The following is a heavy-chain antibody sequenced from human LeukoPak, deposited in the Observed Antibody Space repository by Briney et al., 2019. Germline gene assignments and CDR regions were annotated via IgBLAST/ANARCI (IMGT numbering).Heavy chain of an antibody. Sequence: GGSLRLSCAASGFTFSSYEMSWVRQAPGKGLEWVSYISSSGSTIYYADSVKGRFTISRDNAKNSLYLQMNSLRAEDTAVYYCARDPRLSGYDYGGYFDYWGQGTLVTVSS. CDR1: GFTFSSYE. CDR3: ARDPRLSGYDYGGYFDY. J-gene: IGHJ4*02. V-gene: IGHV3-48*03. D-gene: IGHD5-12*01. CDR2: ISSSGSTI.